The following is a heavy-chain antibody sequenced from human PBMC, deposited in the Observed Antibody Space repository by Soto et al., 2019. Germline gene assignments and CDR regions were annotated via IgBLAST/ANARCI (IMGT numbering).Heavy chain of an antibody. CDR1: GFTFSNFR. J-gene: IGHJ4*02. D-gene: IGHD2-21*02. Sequence: GGSLRLSCAASGFTFSNFRMNWIRQAPGKGLEWVSHIDGGGTAMSYVDSVKGRFTISRDNAKNSLYLEMTSLRDEDTAVYYCARQLYTVVTPQDYWGRGTLVTVSS. V-gene: IGHV3-48*02. CDR2: IDGGGTAM. CDR3: ARQLYTVVTPQDY.